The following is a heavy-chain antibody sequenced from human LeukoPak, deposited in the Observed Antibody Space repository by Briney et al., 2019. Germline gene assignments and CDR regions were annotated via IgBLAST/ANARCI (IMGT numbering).Heavy chain of an antibody. CDR3: ARDQGAVAGSFDY. D-gene: IGHD6-19*01. V-gene: IGHV4-39*07. J-gene: IGHJ4*02. CDR1: GGSISSSSYY. Sequence: SETLSLTCTVSGGSISSSSYYWGWIRQPPGTGLEWIGSIYYSGSTYYNPSLKSRVTISVDTSKNQFSLKLSSVTAADTAVYYCARDQGAVAGSFDYWGQGTLVTVSS. CDR2: IYYSGST.